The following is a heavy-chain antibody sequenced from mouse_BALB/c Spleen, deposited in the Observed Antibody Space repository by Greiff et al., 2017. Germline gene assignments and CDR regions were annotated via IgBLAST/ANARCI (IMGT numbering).Heavy chain of an antibody. CDR3: ARGDYYGSSFAY. J-gene: IGHJ3*01. D-gene: IGHD1-1*01. CDR2: IRNKANGYTT. Sequence: EVMLVESGGGLVQPGGSLRLSCATSGFTFTDYYMSWVRQPPGKALEWLGFIRNKANGYTTEYSASVKGRFTISRDNSQSILYLQMNTLRAEDSATYYCARGDYYGSSFAYWGQGTLVTVSA. V-gene: IGHV7-3*02. CDR1: GFTFTDYY.